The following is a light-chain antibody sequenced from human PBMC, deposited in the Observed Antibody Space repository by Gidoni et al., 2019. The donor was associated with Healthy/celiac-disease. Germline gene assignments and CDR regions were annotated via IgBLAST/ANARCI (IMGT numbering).Light chain of an antibody. V-gene: IGLV2-14*01. CDR1: SSDVGGYNY. CDR3: SSYTSSSTGV. J-gene: IGLJ3*02. Sequence: QSAPTQPAPVSGSPGQSITISCTGTSSDVGGYNYVAWYQQHPGKAPKLMIYQVSNRPSGVPDRFSGSKSGNTASLTISGLQAEDEADYYCSSYTSSSTGVFGGGTKLTVL. CDR2: QVS.